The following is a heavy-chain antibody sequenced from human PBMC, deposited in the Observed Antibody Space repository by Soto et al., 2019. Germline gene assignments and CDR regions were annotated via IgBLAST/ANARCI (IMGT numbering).Heavy chain of an antibody. CDR3: ARDGLGYCSSTSCPYYYYGMDV. J-gene: IGHJ6*02. Sequence: PGGSLRLSCAASGFTFSSYGMHWVRQAPGKGLEWVAVIWYDGSNKYYADSVKGRFTISRDNSKNTLYLQMNSLRAEDTAVYYCARDGLGYCSSTSCPYYYYGMDVWGQGTTVTVSS. CDR2: IWYDGSNK. CDR1: GFTFSSYG. D-gene: IGHD2-2*01. V-gene: IGHV3-33*01.